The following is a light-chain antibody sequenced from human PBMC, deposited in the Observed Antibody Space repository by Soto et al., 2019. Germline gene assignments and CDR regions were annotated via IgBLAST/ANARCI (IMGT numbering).Light chain of an antibody. CDR1: QTISSW. CDR2: KAS. CDR3: QNHNSAPHT. V-gene: IGKV1-5*03. J-gene: IGKJ4*01. Sequence: DIQMTQSPSTLSGSVGDRVTITCRASQTISSWLAWYQQKPGKAPKLLIYKASTLKSGVPSRFSGSGSGTEFTLTISSLQPDDFATYYCQNHNSAPHTFGGGTKLEIK.